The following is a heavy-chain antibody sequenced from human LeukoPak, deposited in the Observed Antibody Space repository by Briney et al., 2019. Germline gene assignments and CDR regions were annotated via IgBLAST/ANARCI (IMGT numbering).Heavy chain of an antibody. J-gene: IGHJ4*02. V-gene: IGHV3-23*01. CDR2: ISGSGGNT. CDR1: GFAFSGFA. D-gene: IGHD4-17*01. Sequence: SGGSLRLSCSGSGFAFSGFAIGWVRQAPGKGLEWVSSISGSGGNTYYADSVEGRFTVSRDNSENTVYLQMNSLRAEDTALYYCARGRGGDYVPSRFDFWGQGTLATVSS. CDR3: ARGRGGDYVPSRFDF.